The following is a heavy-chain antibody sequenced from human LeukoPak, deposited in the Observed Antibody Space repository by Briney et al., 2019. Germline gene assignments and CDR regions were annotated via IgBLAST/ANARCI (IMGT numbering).Heavy chain of an antibody. CDR2: INPNSGGT. Sequence: ASVKVSCKASGYTFTGYYMRWVRQAPGQGLEWMGWINPNSGGTNYAQKFQGRVTMTRDTSISTAYMELSRLRSDDTAVYYCARDHADYDFWSGYLHFDYWGQGTLVTVSS. CDR1: GYTFTGYY. D-gene: IGHD3-3*01. V-gene: IGHV1-2*02. J-gene: IGHJ4*02. CDR3: ARDHADYDFWSGYLHFDY.